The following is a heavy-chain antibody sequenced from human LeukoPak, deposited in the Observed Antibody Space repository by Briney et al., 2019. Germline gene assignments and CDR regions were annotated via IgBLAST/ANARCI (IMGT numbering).Heavy chain of an antibody. CDR2: IKQDGSEK. CDR3: AVGVLRYFDWAIDY. V-gene: IGHV3-7*01. Sequence: GGSLRLSCAASGFTFSSYWMSWVRQAPGKGLEWVANIKQDGSEKYYVDSVKGRSTISRDNAKNSLYLQMNSLRAEDTAVYYCAVGVLRYFDWAIDYWGQGTLVTVSS. J-gene: IGHJ4*02. D-gene: IGHD3-9*01. CDR1: GFTFSSYW.